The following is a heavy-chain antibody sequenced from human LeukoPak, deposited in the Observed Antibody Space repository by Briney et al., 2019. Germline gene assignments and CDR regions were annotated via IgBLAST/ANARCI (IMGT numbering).Heavy chain of an antibody. J-gene: IGHJ3*02. Sequence: SETLSLTCTVSGGSISSYYWAWIRQPPGKGLEWIGSIYHSGITYYNPSLKSRLTISVDTSKNQFSLKLSSVTAADTAVYYCARSYAPGYIWGQGTMVTVSS. CDR3: ARSYAPGYI. D-gene: IGHD2-2*01. V-gene: IGHV4-39*07. CDR2: IYHSGIT. CDR1: GGSISSYY.